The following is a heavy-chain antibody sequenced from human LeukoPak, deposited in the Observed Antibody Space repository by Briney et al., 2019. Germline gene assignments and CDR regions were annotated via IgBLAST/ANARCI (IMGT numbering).Heavy chain of an antibody. V-gene: IGHV4-34*01. CDR1: GGSFSGYY. CDR3: ASVEYSSGWYAFDY. CDR2: INHSGST. D-gene: IGHD6-19*01. Sequence: SETLSLTCAVYGGSFSGYYWSWIRQPPGKGLEWIGEINHSGSTNYNPSLKSRVTISVDTSKNQFSLKLSSVTAADTAVYYCASVEYSSGWYAFDYWGQGTLVTVSS. J-gene: IGHJ4*02.